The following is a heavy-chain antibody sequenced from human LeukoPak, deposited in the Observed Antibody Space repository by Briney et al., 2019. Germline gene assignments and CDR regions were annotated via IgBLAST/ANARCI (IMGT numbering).Heavy chain of an antibody. CDR1: GFTFSGSA. D-gene: IGHD5-18*01. J-gene: IGHJ4*02. CDR3: TRLGSYGIDY. CDR2: IRSKANSYAT. V-gene: IGHV3-73*01. Sequence: GGSLKLSCAASGFTFSGSAMHWVRQASGKGLEWVGRIRSKANSYATAHAASVKGRFTISRDDSKNTAYLQMNSLKTEDTAVYYCTRLGSYGIDYWGQGTLVTVSS.